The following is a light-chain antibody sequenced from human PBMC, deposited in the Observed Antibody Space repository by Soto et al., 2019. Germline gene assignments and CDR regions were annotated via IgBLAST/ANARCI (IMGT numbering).Light chain of an antibody. CDR3: CSYAGSSTYV. Sequence: LTQPASVSGSPGQSITISCTGTSSDVGSYNLVSWYQQHPGKAPKLMIYEGTERPSGVSNRFSGSKSGNTASLTISGLQAEDEADYYCCSYAGSSTYVFGTGTKV. CDR1: SSDVGSYNL. J-gene: IGLJ1*01. V-gene: IGLV2-23*01. CDR2: EGT.